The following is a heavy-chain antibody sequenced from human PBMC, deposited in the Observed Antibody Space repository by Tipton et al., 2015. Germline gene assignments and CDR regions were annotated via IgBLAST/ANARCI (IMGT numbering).Heavy chain of an antibody. Sequence: SLRLSCAGSGFSVRSTYMTWVRQAPGKGLEWVSVTSTDGTTIYADSLKGRFSISRDSSRNTLYVHMNNLRVEDTAVYYCAKVGSQTYYGPFDCWGQGTLVAVSP. CDR1: GFSVRSTY. J-gene: IGHJ4*02. D-gene: IGHD1-26*01. V-gene: IGHV3-53*01. CDR2: TSTDGTT. CDR3: AKVGSQTYYGPFDC.